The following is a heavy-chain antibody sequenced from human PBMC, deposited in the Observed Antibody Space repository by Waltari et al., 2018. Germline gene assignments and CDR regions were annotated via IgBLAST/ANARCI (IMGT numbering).Heavy chain of an antibody. D-gene: IGHD6-13*01. Sequence: EVQLVESGGGLVKPGGSLRLSCAASGFTFNTYTMNWVRQAPGKGLGLGASISSTSSDIYYADSVKGRFTISRDNAKSSLYLQLNSLRAEDTAVYYCAGGYSSYYGMDVWGQGTTVTVSS. CDR3: AGGYSSYYGMDV. V-gene: IGHV3-21*02. CDR2: ISSTSSDI. J-gene: IGHJ6*02. CDR1: GFTFNTYT.